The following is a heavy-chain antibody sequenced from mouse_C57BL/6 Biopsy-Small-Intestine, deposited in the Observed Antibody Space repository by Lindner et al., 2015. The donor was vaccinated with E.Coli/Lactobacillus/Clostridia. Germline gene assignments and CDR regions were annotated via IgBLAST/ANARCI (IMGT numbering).Heavy chain of an antibody. D-gene: IGHD2-5*01. V-gene: IGHV5-17*01. CDR3: ARLAYSNYYFDY. J-gene: IGHJ2*01. CDR2: ISSGSSTI. CDR1: GFTFSDYG. Sequence: VQLQESGGGLVKPGGSLKLSCAASGFTFSDYGMHWVRQAPEKGLEWVAYISSGSSTIYYADTVKGRFTISRDNAENTLFLQMTSLRSEDTAMYYCARLAYSNYYFDYWGQGTTLTVSS.